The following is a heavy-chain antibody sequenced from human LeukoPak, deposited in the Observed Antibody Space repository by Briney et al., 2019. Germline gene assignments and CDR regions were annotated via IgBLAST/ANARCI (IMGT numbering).Heavy chain of an antibody. CDR3: ARSGRWLHNSGIDY. CDR2: IYDSGST. D-gene: IGHD5-24*01. Sequence: SETLSLTCTVSGGSISSGDYYWSWIRQPPGKGLEWIGCIYDSGSTYYNPSLKSRVTISVDTSKNQFSLKLSSVTAADTAVYYCARSGRWLHNSGIDYWGQGTLVTVSS. CDR1: GGSISSGDYY. J-gene: IGHJ4*02. V-gene: IGHV4-30-4*01.